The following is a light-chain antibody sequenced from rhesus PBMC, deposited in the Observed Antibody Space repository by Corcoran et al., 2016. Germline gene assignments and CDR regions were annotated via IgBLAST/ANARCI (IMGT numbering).Light chain of an antibody. CDR1: QGIVCS. CDR3: QQYYSLPPT. V-gene: IGKV1-25*02. J-gene: IGKJ4*01. CDR2: FST. Sequence: DIQMTQSPSSVSASVGDRVTITCRAIQGIVCSLAWYQQKPGKDPNLLIFFSTTLQGGVPSRFSGSGYGTEVTCTINSRQPEDSATYYCQQYYSLPPTFAGGTKVEI.